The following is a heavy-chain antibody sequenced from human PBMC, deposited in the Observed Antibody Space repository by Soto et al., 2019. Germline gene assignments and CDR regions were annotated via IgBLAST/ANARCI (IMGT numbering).Heavy chain of an antibody. CDR2: IAYGGGT. Sequence: QVQLQESGPGLVKPSQTLSLTCTVSGGSINSGGYCWGWIRQHPGKGLDWIGGIAYGGGTSYNPSLKSRVTISVDTSKDKFSLKLTSVTGADTAVYYCSRGILVWGQGALITVSS. CDR3: SRGILV. CDR1: GGSINSGGYC. D-gene: IGHD5-18*01. V-gene: IGHV4-31*03. J-gene: IGHJ4*02.